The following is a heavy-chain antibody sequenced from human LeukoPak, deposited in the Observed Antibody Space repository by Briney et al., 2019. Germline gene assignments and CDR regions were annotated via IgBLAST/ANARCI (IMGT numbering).Heavy chain of an antibody. CDR1: GGSFSGYY. J-gene: IGHJ4*02. Sequence: PSETLSLTCAVYGGSFSGYYWSWIRRPPGKGLEWIGEINHSGSTNYNPSLKSRVTISVDTSKNQFSLKLSSATAADTAVYYCARGSPYHYDSSGSDHYYFDYWGQGTLVTVSS. V-gene: IGHV4-34*01. D-gene: IGHD3-22*01. CDR2: INHSGST. CDR3: ARGSPYHYDSSGSDHYYFDY.